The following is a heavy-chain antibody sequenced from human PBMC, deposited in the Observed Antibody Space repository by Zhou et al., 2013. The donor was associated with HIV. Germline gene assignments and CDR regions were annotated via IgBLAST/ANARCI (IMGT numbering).Heavy chain of an antibody. D-gene: IGHD2-2*01. CDR3: ARNHRRYCSSTSCYGYFDY. CDR2: IIPIFGTA. V-gene: IGHV1-69*05. CDR1: GGTFSSYA. J-gene: IGHJ4*02. Sequence: QVQLVQSGAEVKKPGSSVKVSCKASGGTFSSYAISWVRQAPGQGLEWMGGIIPIFGTANYAQKFQGRVTITTDESTSTAYMELSSLRSEDTAVYYCARNHRRYCSSTSCYGYFDYWGQGTLVTVSS.